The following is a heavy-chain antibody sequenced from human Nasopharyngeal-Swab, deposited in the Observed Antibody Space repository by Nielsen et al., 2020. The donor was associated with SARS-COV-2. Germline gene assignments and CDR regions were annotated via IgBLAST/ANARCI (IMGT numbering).Heavy chain of an antibody. CDR3: AKGSPRHPSLHYYMDV. CDR2: IRSSGGST. CDR1: GFTFSSYR. V-gene: IGHV3-23*01. D-gene: IGHD2-15*01. J-gene: IGHJ6*03. Sequence: GESLKISCAASGFTFSSYRMNWVRQAPGKGLEWVSSIRSSGGSTYYADSVKGRFTISRDNSKNTLYLQMNSLRADDTAVYYCAKGSPRHPSLHYYMDVWGKGTTVTVSS.